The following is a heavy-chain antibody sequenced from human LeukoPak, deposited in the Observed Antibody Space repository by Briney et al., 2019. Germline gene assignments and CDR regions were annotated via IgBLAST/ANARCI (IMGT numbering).Heavy chain of an antibody. CDR3: ARDLRPRVVVAATVPGY. D-gene: IGHD2-15*01. Sequence: GASVKVSCKASGYTFTSYGISWVRQAPGQGLEWMGWISAYNGNTNYAQKLQGRVTMTTDTSTSKAYMELRSLRSDDTAVYYCARDLRPRVVVAATVPGYWGQGTLVTVSS. J-gene: IGHJ4*02. CDR1: GYTFTSYG. CDR2: ISAYNGNT. V-gene: IGHV1-18*01.